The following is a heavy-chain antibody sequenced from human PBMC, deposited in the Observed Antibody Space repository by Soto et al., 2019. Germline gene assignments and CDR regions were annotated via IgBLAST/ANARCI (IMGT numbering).Heavy chain of an antibody. Sequence: KQSQTLSLTCAISGDSVSSNSAAWNWIRQSPSRGLEWLGRTYYRSKWYNDYAVSVKSRITINPDTSKNQFSLQLNSVTPEDTAVYYCARSLEGYSGYDLGYYFDYWGQGTLVTVSS. D-gene: IGHD5-12*01. V-gene: IGHV6-1*01. CDR1: GDSVSSNSAA. CDR3: ARSLEGYSGYDLGYYFDY. CDR2: TYYRSKWYN. J-gene: IGHJ4*02.